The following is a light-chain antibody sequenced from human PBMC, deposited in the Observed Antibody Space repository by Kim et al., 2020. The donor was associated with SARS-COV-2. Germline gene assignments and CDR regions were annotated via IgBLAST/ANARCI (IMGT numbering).Light chain of an antibody. J-gene: IGKJ2*01. CDR3: QQYGNSSYT. Sequence: LSPGEGAPLSCMASQSVSSTYLAWYQQKRGRPPRLLIYGASSRAAGIPDRFSGSASGTDFTLTTSRLEPEDFAVYYCQQYGNSSYTFGQGTKLEI. V-gene: IGKV3-20*01. CDR2: GAS. CDR1: QSVSSTY.